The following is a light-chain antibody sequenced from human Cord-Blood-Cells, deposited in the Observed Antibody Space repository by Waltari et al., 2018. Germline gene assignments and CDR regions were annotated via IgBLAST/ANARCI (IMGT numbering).Light chain of an antibody. Sequence: QSVLTQPPSVSGAPGQRVPLSCTGTGSNIGAGYSVHWYQQLPGTAPKLLIYGNSNRPSGVPDRFSGSKSGTSASLAITGLQAEDEADYYCQSYDSSLSGWVFGGGTKLTVL. CDR2: GNS. V-gene: IGLV1-40*01. CDR3: QSYDSSLSGWV. J-gene: IGLJ3*02. CDR1: GSNIGAGYS.